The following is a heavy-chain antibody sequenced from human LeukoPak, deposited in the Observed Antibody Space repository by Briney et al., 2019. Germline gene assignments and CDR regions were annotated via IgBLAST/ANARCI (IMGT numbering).Heavy chain of an antibody. CDR2: IYSGGNT. V-gene: IGHV3-53*01. CDR3: AKVFYRPTVIAVITKGYFDY. D-gene: IGHD3-22*01. CDR1: GLTVSSNC. Sequence: GGSLRLSCAASGLTVSSNCMSWVRQAPGKGLEWVSFIYSGGNTYYADSVKGRFTISRDNSKNTLYLQMNSLRAEDTAVYYCAKVFYRPTVIAVITKGYFDYWGQGTLVTVSS. J-gene: IGHJ4*02.